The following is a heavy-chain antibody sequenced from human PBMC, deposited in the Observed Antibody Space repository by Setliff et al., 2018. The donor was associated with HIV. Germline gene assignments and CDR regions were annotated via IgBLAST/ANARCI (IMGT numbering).Heavy chain of an antibody. CDR1: GYSFTTYW. Sequence: GESLKISCKGSGYSFTTYWIGWVRQMPGKGLEWVGIIYPYDSDTRYSPSFQGQVIISADKSISTAYVQWSGLKASDTAMYYCARQPVTSFDYWGQGTLVTVSS. J-gene: IGHJ4*02. V-gene: IGHV5-51*01. CDR3: ARQPVTSFDY. D-gene: IGHD4-4*01. CDR2: IYPYDSDT.